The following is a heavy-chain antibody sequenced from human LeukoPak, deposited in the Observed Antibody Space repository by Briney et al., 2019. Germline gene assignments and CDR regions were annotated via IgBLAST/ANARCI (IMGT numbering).Heavy chain of an antibody. J-gene: IGHJ4*02. Sequence: KASETLSLTCAVYGGSFSGYYWSWIRQPPGKGLEWIGEINHSGSTNYNPSLKSRVTISVDTSKNQFSLKLSSVTAADTAVYYRARTVYDFWSGSSDYWGQGTLVTVSS. CDR1: GGSFSGYY. CDR3: ARTVYDFWSGSSDY. CDR2: INHSGST. D-gene: IGHD3-3*01. V-gene: IGHV4-34*01.